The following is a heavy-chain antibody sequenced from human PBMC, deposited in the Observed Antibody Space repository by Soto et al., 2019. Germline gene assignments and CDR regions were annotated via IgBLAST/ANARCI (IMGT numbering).Heavy chain of an antibody. CDR2: IYYSGST. V-gene: IGHV4-59*08. CDR1: GGSISSYY. Sequence: SETLSLTCTVSGGSISSYYWSRIRQPPGKGLEWIGYIYYSGSTNYNPSLKSRVTISVDTSKNQFSLKLSSVTAADTAVYYCARRYGSFFDIWGQGAMVTVSS. D-gene: IGHD3-10*01. CDR3: ARRYGSFFDI. J-gene: IGHJ3*02.